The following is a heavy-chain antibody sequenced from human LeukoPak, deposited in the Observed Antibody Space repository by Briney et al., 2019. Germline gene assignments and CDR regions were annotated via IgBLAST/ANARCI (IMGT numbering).Heavy chain of an antibody. D-gene: IGHD2-21*01. CDR1: GGTFSSYA. CDR3: SCGESWLLSGIGTH. Sequence: SVKVSCKASGGTFSSYAISWVRQAPGQGLEWMGRIIPIFGTANYAQKLQGRVTITTDESTSTAYMELSSLRSEDTAVYYCSCGESWLLSGIGTHWGQGTMVTVSS. V-gene: IGHV1-69*05. CDR2: IIPIFGTA. J-gene: IGHJ3*01.